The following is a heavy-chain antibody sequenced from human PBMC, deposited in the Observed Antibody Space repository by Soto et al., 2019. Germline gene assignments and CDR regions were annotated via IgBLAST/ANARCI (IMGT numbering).Heavy chain of an antibody. V-gene: IGHV3-73*02. D-gene: IGHD2-2*01. Sequence: EVQLVESGGGLVQPGGSLKLSCAASGFTFSGSAVHWVRQASGKGLEWVGRIGSKTSSYATSYAASVRGRFTISRDDSNNWGSLQMNSMKTEDTAVYYCTRPTFGSTSCFDPWGKGTLVTVSS. CDR1: GFTFSGSA. J-gene: IGHJ5*02. CDR3: TRPTFGSTSCFDP. CDR2: IGSKTSSYAT.